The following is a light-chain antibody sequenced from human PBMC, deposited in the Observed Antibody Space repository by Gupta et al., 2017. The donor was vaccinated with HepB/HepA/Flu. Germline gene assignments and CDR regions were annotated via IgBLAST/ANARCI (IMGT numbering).Light chain of an antibody. J-gene: IGLJ2*01. CDR3: EAWDDSLNGGV. CDR2: GNN. Sequence: VTQPPSASGTPGQRVTISCSGSSSNIGTNTVNWYQQLPGTAPKLLAYGNNQRPSGVPDRFSGSKSGTSASLAISGLQSEDEAEDDCEAWDDSLNGGVFGGGTKLTVL. CDR1: SSNIGTNT. V-gene: IGLV1-44*01.